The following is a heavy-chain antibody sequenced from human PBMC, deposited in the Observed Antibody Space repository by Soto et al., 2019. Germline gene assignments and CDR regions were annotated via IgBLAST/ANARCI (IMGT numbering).Heavy chain of an antibody. CDR1: GGSISSYY. Sequence: QVQLQESGPGLGKPSETLSLTCTVSGGSISSYYWSWIRQPPGKGLEWIGYIYYRGSTNYTPSLKSRVTISVDTSKNQFSLKLSSVTAADTAVYYCARVRWTVAGPGHFDYWGQGTLVTVSS. V-gene: IGHV4-59*01. CDR2: IYYRGST. D-gene: IGHD6-19*01. J-gene: IGHJ4*02. CDR3: ARVRWTVAGPGHFDY.